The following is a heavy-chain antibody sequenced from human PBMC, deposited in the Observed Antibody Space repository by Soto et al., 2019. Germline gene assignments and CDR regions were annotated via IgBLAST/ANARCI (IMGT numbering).Heavy chain of an antibody. CDR1: GFTFSTYA. CDR3: PREGHGDWFDP. V-gene: IGHV3-30-3*01. D-gene: IGHD3-10*01. CDR2: ISDDGTNK. Sequence: GGSLRLSCAASGFTFSTYAMHWVRQAPGKGLEWVATISDDGTNKYYADSVKGRFTISRDNSKDTLYLQMNSLRAEDTAVYYCPREGHGDWFDPWGQGTLVTVST. J-gene: IGHJ5*02.